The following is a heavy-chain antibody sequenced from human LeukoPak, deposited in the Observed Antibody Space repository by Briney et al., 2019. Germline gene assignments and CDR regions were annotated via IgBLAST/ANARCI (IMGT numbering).Heavy chain of an antibody. V-gene: IGHV4-31*03. Sequence: PSETLSLTCTVSGGSISSGGYYWSWIRQHPGKGLEWIGYIYYSGSTYYNPSLKSRVTISVDTSKNQFSLKLSSVTAADTAVYYCARVRGCSSVNCYYYFDYWGQGTLVTVSS. D-gene: IGHD2-15*01. CDR1: GGSISSGGYY. J-gene: IGHJ4*02. CDR3: ARVRGCSSVNCYYYFDY. CDR2: IYYSGST.